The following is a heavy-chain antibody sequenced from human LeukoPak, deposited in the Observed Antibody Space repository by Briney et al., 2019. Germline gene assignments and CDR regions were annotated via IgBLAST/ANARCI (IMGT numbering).Heavy chain of an antibody. J-gene: IGHJ4*02. Sequence: SETLSLTCAVYGGSFSGYYWSWIRQPPGKGLEWIGEINHSGSTNYNPSLKSRVTISVDTSKNQFSLKLSSVTAADTAVYYCARVGSYYDSSGFSGYYFDYWGQGTLVTVSS. V-gene: IGHV4-34*01. CDR2: INHSGST. D-gene: IGHD3-22*01. CDR1: GGSFSGYY. CDR3: ARVGSYYDSSGFSGYYFDY.